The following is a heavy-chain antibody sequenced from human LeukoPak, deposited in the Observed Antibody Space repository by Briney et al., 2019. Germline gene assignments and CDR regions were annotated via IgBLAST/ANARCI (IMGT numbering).Heavy chain of an antibody. J-gene: IGHJ4*02. CDR3: ARDRQLLWAYYFDY. V-gene: IGHV3-48*03. CDR1: GFTFSSYE. D-gene: IGHD2-2*01. Sequence: PGGSLRLSCAASGFTFSSYEMNWVRQAPGKELEWVSYISSSGSTIYYADSVKGRFTISRDNAKNSLYLQMNSLRAEDTAVYYCARDRQLLWAYYFDYWGQGTLVTVSS. CDR2: ISSSGSTI.